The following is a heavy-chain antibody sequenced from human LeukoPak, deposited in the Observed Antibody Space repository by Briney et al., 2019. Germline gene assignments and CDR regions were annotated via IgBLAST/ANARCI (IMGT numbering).Heavy chain of an antibody. CDR1: GFTFSSYG. CDR2: ISGSGGST. CDR3: AEDRCSSTSCYLFRAYYFDY. V-gene: IGHV3-23*01. J-gene: IGHJ4*02. Sequence: GGSLRLSCAASGFTFSSYGMSWVRQAPGKGLEWVSAISGSGGSTYYADSVKGRFTISRDNSKNTLYLQMNSLRAEDTAVYYCAEDRCSSTSCYLFRAYYFDYWGQGTLVTVSS. D-gene: IGHD2-2*01.